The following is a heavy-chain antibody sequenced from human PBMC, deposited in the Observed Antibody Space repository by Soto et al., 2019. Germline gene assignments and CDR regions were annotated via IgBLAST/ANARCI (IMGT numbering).Heavy chain of an antibody. CDR1: GFTFSDYC. J-gene: IGHJ4*02. V-gene: IGHV3-74*01. Sequence: PGGSLRLSCAASGFTFSDYCMHWVRQAPWKGLVWVSRIKTDGSTTSYADSVKGRFTISRDNSKNTLYLQMNSLRAEDTAVYYCAKAGAGYLMVYAPAPGGYWGQGTLVTVSS. CDR3: AKAGAGYLMVYAPAPGGY. CDR2: IKTDGSTT. D-gene: IGHD2-8*02.